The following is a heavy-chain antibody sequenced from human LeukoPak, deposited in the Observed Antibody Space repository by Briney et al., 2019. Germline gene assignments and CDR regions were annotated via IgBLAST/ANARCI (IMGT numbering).Heavy chain of an antibody. J-gene: IGHJ4*02. CDR2: IYYSGST. CDR3: ARDRGRQGLDY. CDR1: GGTISSYY. Sequence: KPSETLSLTCTVSGGTISSYYWSWIRQPPGKGLEWIGYIYYSGSTNYNPSLKSRVTISVDTSKNQFSLKLSSVTAADTAVYYCARDRGRQGLDYWGQGTLVTVSS. V-gene: IGHV4-59*01.